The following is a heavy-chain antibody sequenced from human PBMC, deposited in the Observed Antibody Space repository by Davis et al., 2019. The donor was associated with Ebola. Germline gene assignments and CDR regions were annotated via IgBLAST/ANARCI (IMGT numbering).Heavy chain of an antibody. D-gene: IGHD6-13*01. CDR1: GFTFSTYS. Sequence: PGGSLTLSCAASGFTFSTYSMNWVRQAPGKGLEWVSSISSSSSYIYYADSVKGRFTISRDNAKNSLYLQMNSLRVEDTAVYYCARDSTAEPGTVAHHHYWGQGTLVTVSS. CDR2: ISSSSSYI. J-gene: IGHJ4*02. CDR3: ARDSTAEPGTVAHHHY. V-gene: IGHV3-21*01.